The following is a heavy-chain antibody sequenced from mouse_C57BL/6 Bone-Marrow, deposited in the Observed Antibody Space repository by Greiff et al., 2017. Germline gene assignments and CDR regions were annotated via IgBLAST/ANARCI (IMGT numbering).Heavy chain of an antibody. J-gene: IGHJ4*01. V-gene: IGHV1-69*01. Sequence: VQLQQPGAELVMPGASVKLSCKASGYTFTSYWMHWVKPRPGQGLEWIGEIDPSDSYTNYNQKFKGKSTLTVDKSSSTAYMQLSSLTSEDSAVYYCARGGGYAMDYWGQGTSVTVSS. CDR3: ARGGGYAMDY. CDR2: IDPSDSYT. CDR1: GYTFTSYW.